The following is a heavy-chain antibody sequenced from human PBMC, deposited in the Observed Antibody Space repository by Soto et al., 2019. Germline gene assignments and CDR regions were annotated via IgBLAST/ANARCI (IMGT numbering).Heavy chain of an antibody. J-gene: IGHJ4*02. CDR3: ARGRNDYIWGSYRPPYYFDY. Sequence: QVQLGQSGAEVKKPGASVKVSCKASGYTVTRYDINWVRQATGQGLEWMGWMNPNSGNTGYAQKFQGRVTMTTNTSISTAYMELSRMRSEDTAVYYCARGRNDYIWGSYRPPYYFDYWGQGTLVTVSS. CDR1: GYTVTRYD. D-gene: IGHD3-16*02. V-gene: IGHV1-8*01. CDR2: MNPNSGNT.